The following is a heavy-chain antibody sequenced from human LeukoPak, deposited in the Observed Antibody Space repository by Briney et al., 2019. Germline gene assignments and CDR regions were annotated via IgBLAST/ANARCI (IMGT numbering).Heavy chain of an antibody. CDR2: ISYDGSNK. V-gene: IGHV3-30-3*01. D-gene: IGHD2-2*01. CDR1: GFTFSSYA. Sequence: GGSLRLSCAASGFTFSSYAMHWVRQAPGKGLEWVAVISYDGSNKYYADSVKGRFTISRDNSKNTLYLQMNSLRAEDTAVYYCAGHPLVVPAAIPYYFDYWGQGTLVTVSS. J-gene: IGHJ4*02. CDR3: AGHPLVVPAAIPYYFDY.